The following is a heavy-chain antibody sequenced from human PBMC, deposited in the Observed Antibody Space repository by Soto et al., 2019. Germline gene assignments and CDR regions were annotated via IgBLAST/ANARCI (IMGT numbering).Heavy chain of an antibody. CDR3: AGAVSDFDVRRYRTSYFDQ. CDR1: GASVSTGVYY. CDR2: IDNSGST. Sequence: PSETLSLTCTVSGASVSTGVYYWTWIRQHPGKGLEWIGYIDNSGSTYYNPSPTGRVDISVDTSKNQFSLNLQSLTAADTAFYYCAGAVSDFDVRRYRTSYFDQWGQGILVTVSS. D-gene: IGHD3-10*02. V-gene: IGHV4-31*03. J-gene: IGHJ4*02.